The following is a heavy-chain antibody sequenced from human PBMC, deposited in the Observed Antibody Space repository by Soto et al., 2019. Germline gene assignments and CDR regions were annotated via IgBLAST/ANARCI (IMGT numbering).Heavy chain of an antibody. CDR3: VRDGGDSGYGISAGERYYYGMDV. D-gene: IGHD5-12*01. V-gene: IGHV3-30-3*01. J-gene: IGHJ6*02. CDR1: GFTFSHYP. Sequence: QVQLVESGGGVVQPGRSLRLSCAASGFTFSHYPMYWVRQAPGKGLEWVALISFDGSNNFYADSVRGRFTISRDNSKNTLYLQMNSLRPEDTAVYYCVRDGGDSGYGISAGERYYYGMDVWGQGTAVNVSS. CDR2: ISFDGSNN.